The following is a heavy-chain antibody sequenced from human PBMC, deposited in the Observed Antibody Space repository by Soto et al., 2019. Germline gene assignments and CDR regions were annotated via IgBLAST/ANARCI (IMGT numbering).Heavy chain of an antibody. V-gene: IGHV3-23*01. CDR2: ISGSGGST. CDR1: GFTFSSYA. J-gene: IGHJ6*02. CDR3: GKALGVVPLGMDV. Sequence: PGGSLRLSCAASGFTFSSYAMSWVRQAPGKGLEWVSAISGSGGSTYYADSVKGRFTISRDNSKNTLYLQMNSLRAEDTAVYYCGKALGVVPLGMDVWGQGPTVTVSS. D-gene: IGHD3-3*01.